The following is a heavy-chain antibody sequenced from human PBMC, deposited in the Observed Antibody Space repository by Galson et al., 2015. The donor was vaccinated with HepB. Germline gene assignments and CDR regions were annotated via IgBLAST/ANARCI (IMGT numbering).Heavy chain of an antibody. V-gene: IGHV3-30-3*01. CDR1: GFTFSSYA. CDR3: ARDLRVDGYSFVGEVDY. CDR2: ISYDGSNK. D-gene: IGHD5-24*01. J-gene: IGHJ4*02. Sequence: LRLSCAASGFTFSSYAMHWVRQAPGKGLEWVAVISYDGSNKYYADSVKGRFTISRDNSKNTLYLQMNSLRAEDTAVYYCARDLRVDGYSFVGEVDYWGQGTLVTVSS.